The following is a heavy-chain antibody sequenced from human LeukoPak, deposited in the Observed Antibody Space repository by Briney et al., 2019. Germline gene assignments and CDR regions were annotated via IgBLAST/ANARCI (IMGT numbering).Heavy chain of an antibody. CDR2: ISGSGGST. CDR3: AKGRGEWELLRPLDY. Sequence: PGGSLRLSCAASGFTFSSYAMSWVRQAPGKGLEWVSAISGSGGSTYYADSVKGRFTISRDNSKNTLYVQMNSLRAEDTAVYYCAKGRGEWELLRPLDYWGQGTLVTVSS. J-gene: IGHJ4*02. CDR1: GFTFSSYA. V-gene: IGHV3-23*01. D-gene: IGHD1-26*01.